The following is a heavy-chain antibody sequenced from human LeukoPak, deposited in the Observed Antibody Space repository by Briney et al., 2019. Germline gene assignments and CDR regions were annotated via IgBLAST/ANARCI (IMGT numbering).Heavy chain of an antibody. J-gene: IGHJ4*02. D-gene: IGHD5-24*01. V-gene: IGHV3-21*01. Sequence: YPGGSLRLSCAASGFTFSNYGMNWVRQAPGKGLEWVSAITGRGRSTYYADSVKGRFTISRDSAKNSVYLQMNSLRAEDTAIYYCARDGDGYNQYYFDYWGQGTLVTVSS. CDR2: ITGRGRST. CDR3: ARDGDGYNQYYFDY. CDR1: GFTFSNYG.